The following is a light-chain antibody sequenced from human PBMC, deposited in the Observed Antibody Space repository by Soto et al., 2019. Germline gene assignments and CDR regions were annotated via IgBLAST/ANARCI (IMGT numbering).Light chain of an antibody. CDR3: QQYNNWPRT. CDR1: QRVSSR. J-gene: IGKJ1*01. Sequence: EIVMTQSPATLSVSPGERATLSCTASQRVSSRVAWYQQEPGEAPTLLIYGASTRATGIPARFSGSGSGTEFTLTISSLQSEDFAVYSCQQYNNWPRTFGQGTTV. V-gene: IGKV3-15*01. CDR2: GAS.